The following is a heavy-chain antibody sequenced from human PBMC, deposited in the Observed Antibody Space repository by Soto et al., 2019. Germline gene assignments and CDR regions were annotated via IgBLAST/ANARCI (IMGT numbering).Heavy chain of an antibody. Sequence: GGSLRLSCAASGFTFSDYYMSWIRQAPGKGLEWVSYISSSGSTIYYADSVKGRFTISRDNAKNSLYLQMNSLRAEDTAVYYCAREALGWARTKYFQHWGQGTLVTVYS. V-gene: IGHV3-11*01. CDR3: AREALGWARTKYFQH. J-gene: IGHJ1*01. CDR2: ISSSGSTI. CDR1: GFTFSDYY. D-gene: IGHD7-27*01.